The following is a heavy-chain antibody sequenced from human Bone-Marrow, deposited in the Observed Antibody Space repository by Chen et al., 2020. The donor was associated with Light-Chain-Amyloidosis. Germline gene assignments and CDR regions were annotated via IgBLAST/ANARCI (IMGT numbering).Heavy chain of an antibody. D-gene: IGHD2-2*01. J-gene: IGHJ4*02. Sequence: QVQLVESGGGVVQPGRSLRRSCAASGFTFSSYAMDWVRQAPGKGLEWVAVISFHERNKYYADSVKGRFTISRDNSKNTLYLQMNSLRAEDTAVYYCAREGYCSSSSCPFDYWGQGTLVTVSS. CDR3: AREGYCSSSSCPFDY. V-gene: IGHV3-30*04. CDR2: ISFHERNK. CDR1: GFTFSSYA.